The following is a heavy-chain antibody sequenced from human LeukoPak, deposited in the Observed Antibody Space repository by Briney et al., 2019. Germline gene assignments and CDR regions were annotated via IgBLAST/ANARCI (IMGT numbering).Heavy chain of an antibody. CDR3: AREEHKNWKIDY. CDR2: IWYDGGNI. CDR1: GFTFSNYA. Sequence: GGSLRLSCAASGFTFSNYAMHWVRQAPGKGLEWVAIIWYDGGNIDYTDSVKGRFTISRDNSENTLYLQMNSLRAEDTAVYYCAREEHKNWKIDYWGQGTLVTVSS. V-gene: IGHV3-30*04. D-gene: IGHD1-1*01. J-gene: IGHJ4*02.